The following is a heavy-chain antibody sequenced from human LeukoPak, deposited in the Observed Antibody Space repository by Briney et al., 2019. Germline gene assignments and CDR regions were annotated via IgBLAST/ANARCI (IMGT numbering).Heavy chain of an antibody. V-gene: IGHV4-39*01. CDR3: ARLLGSNPPDH. D-gene: IGHD1-14*01. Sequence: SETLSLTCTVSGGSISNSSYFWGWIRQPPGKGLEWIGSINYSGSTYYNPSVESRVTISADTSNNQFSLKLNSVTAADTAIYYCARLLGSNPPDHWGQGTLVTVSS. CDR2: INYSGST. CDR1: GGSISNSSYF. J-gene: IGHJ4*02.